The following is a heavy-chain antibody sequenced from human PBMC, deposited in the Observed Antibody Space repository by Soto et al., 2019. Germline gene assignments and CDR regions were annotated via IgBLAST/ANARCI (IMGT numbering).Heavy chain of an antibody. D-gene: IGHD3-3*01. J-gene: IGHJ5*02. CDR1: GFIFSSHA. CDR3: AKDLPLWSGYSFSENH. Sequence: EVQLLESGGGFVKPGGSLRLSCEGSGFIFSSHAMSWVRQAPGKGLEWVSSVSGSGASVHLPDFLKGRFSSSRDNSKNPVYLELNNLRVDDTAVYYCAKDLPLWSGYSFSENHWGQGTLVTVSS. CDR2: VSGSGASV. V-gene: IGHV3-23*01.